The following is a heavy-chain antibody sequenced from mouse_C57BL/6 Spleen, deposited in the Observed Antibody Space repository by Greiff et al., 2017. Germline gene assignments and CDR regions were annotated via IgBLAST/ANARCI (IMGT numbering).Heavy chain of an antibody. CDR3: ARSRSNSFDY. D-gene: IGHD1-1*01. Sequence: QVHVKQSGAELVRPGTSVKVSCKASGYAFTNYLIEWVKQRPGQGLEWIGVINPGSGGTNYNEKFKGKATLTADKSSSTAYMQLSSRTSEDSAVYFCARSRSNSFDYWGQGTTLTVSS. V-gene: IGHV1-54*01. CDR2: INPGSGGT. J-gene: IGHJ2*01. CDR1: GYAFTNYL.